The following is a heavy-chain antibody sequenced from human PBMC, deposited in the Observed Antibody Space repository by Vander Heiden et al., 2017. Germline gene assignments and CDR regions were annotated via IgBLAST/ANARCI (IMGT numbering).Heavy chain of an antibody. V-gene: IGHV3-23*01. CDR1: GFTFRSSA. CDR2: ISGSGGST. J-gene: IGHJ4*02. CDR3: AKDVEGRIMITFAY. Sequence: EVQLLESGGGLVQPGGSLRLSCAASGFTFRSSAMSWIRQAPGKGLEWVSAISGSGGSTYYADSVKGRFTISRDNSKNTLYLQMKSRRAEDTAVYYCAKDVEGRIMITFAYWGQGTLVTVSS. D-gene: IGHD3-16*01.